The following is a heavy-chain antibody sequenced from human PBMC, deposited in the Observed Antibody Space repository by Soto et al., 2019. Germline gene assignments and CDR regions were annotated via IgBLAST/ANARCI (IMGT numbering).Heavy chain of an antibody. CDR3: AREGPHAHAFDI. V-gene: IGHV3-53*01. Sequence: GGSLRLSCAASGFTVSSNYISWVRQAPGKGLEWVSVIYSGGSTYYADSVKGRFTISRDNSKNTLYLQMNSLRAEDTAVYYRAREGPHAHAFDIWGQGTMVTVSS. CDR1: GFTVSSNY. CDR2: IYSGGST. J-gene: IGHJ3*02.